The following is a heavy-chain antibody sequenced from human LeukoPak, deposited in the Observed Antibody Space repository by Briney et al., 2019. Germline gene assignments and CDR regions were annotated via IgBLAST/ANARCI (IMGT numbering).Heavy chain of an antibody. V-gene: IGHV3-30-3*01. CDR1: GFTFSNYA. J-gene: IGHJ4*02. Sequence: GGSLRLSCAASGFTFSNYAMHWVRQAPGKGLEWVAVISYDGSNKYYADSVKGRFTISRDNSKNTLYLQMNSLRAEDTAVYYCASRLWGSGWDIDYWGQGTLVTVSS. CDR2: ISYDGSNK. D-gene: IGHD6-19*01. CDR3: ASRLWGSGWDIDY.